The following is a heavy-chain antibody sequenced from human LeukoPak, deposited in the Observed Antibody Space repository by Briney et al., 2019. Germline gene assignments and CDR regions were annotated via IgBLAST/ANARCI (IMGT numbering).Heavy chain of an antibody. V-gene: IGHV4-4*07. CDR1: GDSINTHY. CDR3: ARAGDRDYSHIDS. Sequence: SETLSLTCTVSGDSINTHYWNWIRQPAGKRLEWLGRIYFTGSTNYNPSLHSRISLSMDTSKNQLSLRLRSVTAADTATYYCARAGDRDYSHIDSWGQGTLITVSS. J-gene: IGHJ4*02. D-gene: IGHD2-21*01. CDR2: IYFTGST.